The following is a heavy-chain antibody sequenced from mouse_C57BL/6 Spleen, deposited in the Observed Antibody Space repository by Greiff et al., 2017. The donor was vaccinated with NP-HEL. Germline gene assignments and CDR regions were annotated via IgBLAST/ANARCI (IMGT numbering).Heavy chain of an antibody. CDR1: GFTFSSYA. CDR2: ISDGGSYT. CDR3: ARDNWERAWFAY. D-gene: IGHD4-1*01. Sequence: DVMLVESGGGLVKPGGSLKLSCAASGFTFSSYAMSWVRQTPEKRLEWVATISDGGSYTYYPDNVKGRFTISRDNAKNNLYLQMSHLKSEDTAMDYCARDNWERAWFAYWGQGTLVTVSA. V-gene: IGHV5-4*01. J-gene: IGHJ3*01.